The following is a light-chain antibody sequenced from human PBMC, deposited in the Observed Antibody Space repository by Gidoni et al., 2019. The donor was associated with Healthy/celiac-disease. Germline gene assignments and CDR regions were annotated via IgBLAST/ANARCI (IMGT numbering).Light chain of an antibody. CDR1: QSVSSSY. V-gene: IGKV3-20*01. J-gene: IGKJ4*01. CDR3: QQYGSSR. CDR2: GAS. Sequence: EIVLTQSPGTLSLSPGERATLSCRASQSVSSSYLAWYQQKPGQAPRLLIYGASIRATGIPDPFSGSGSGTDFTLTISRLEPEDFAVYYCQQYGSSRFGGGTKVEIK.